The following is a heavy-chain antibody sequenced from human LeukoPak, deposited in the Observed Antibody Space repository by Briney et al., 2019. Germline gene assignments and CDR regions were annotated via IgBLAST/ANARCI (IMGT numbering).Heavy chain of an antibody. CDR1: GFTFSDYH. D-gene: IGHD3-10*01. Sequence: PGGSLRLSCAASGFTFSDYHMTWIRQAPGKGLEWVSYISSNGNTIYYADSVKGRFTISRDNAKNPLSLQMNSLRAEDTAVYYCARWFYYGSGSFDYWGQGTLVTVSS. J-gene: IGHJ4*02. CDR3: ARWFYYGSGSFDY. CDR2: ISSNGNTI. V-gene: IGHV3-11*04.